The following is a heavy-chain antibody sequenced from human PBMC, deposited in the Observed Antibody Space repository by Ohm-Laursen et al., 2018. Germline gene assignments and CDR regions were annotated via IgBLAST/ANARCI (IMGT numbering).Heavy chain of an antibody. V-gene: IGHV1-69*13. Sequence: ASVKVSCKASGGTFSSYAISWVRQAPGQGLEWMGGIIPIFGTANYAQKFQGRVTITADESTSTAYMELSSLRSEDTAVYYCARTPLGSDYYDSSGPEYYFDYWGQGTLVTVSS. CDR3: ARTPLGSDYYDSSGPEYYFDY. J-gene: IGHJ4*02. CDR1: GGTFSSYA. D-gene: IGHD3-22*01. CDR2: IIPIFGTA.